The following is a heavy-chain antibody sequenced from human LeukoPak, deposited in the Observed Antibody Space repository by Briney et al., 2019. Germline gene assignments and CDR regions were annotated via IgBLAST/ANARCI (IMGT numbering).Heavy chain of an antibody. V-gene: IGHV1-2*02. D-gene: IGHD3-22*01. Sequence: GASVKVSCKASGYTFADSFIHWVRQAPGQGLEWMGWINPKSGGTNYAQKFQGRVTMTRDTSISTAYMELSRLRSDDTAVYYCARARGFLDYYDSSGYLDYWGQGTLVTVSS. CDR1: GYTFADSF. J-gene: IGHJ4*02. CDR2: INPKSGGT. CDR3: ARARGFLDYYDSSGYLDY.